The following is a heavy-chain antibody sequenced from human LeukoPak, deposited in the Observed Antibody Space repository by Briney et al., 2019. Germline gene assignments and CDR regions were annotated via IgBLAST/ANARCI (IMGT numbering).Heavy chain of an antibody. V-gene: IGHV3-48*03. CDR1: GFTFSSYE. J-gene: IGHJ4*02. Sequence: GGSLRLSCAASGFTFSSYEMNWVRQAPGKGLEWVSYISSSGSTIYYADSVKGRFTISRDNAKNSLYLQMNSLRAEDTAVYYCARGPWFGELAKWGQGTLVTVSS. D-gene: IGHD3-10*01. CDR2: ISSSGSTI. CDR3: ARGPWFGELAK.